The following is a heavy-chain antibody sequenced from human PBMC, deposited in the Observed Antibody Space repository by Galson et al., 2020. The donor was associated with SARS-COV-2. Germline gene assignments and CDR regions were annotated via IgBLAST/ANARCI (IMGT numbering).Heavy chain of an antibody. CDR2: ISGSGGST. J-gene: IGHJ4*02. D-gene: IGHD5-12*01. Sequence: GESLKISCAASGFTFSSYAMSWVRQAPGKGLEWVSAISGSGGSTYYADSVKGRFTISRDNSKNTLYLQMNSLRAEDTAVYYCAKASGYDFDYWGQGTLVTVSS. CDR1: GFTFSSYA. V-gene: IGHV3-23*01. CDR3: AKASGYDFDY.